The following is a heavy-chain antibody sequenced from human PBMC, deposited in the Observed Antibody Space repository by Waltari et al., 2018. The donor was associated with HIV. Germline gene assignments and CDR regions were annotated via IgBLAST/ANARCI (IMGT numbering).Heavy chain of an antibody. CDR3: TIGGGGGRPGGS. J-gene: IGHJ4*02. D-gene: IGHD2-21*01. CDR1: GDTFTDYY. CDR2: VDPQDGSS. V-gene: IGHV1-69-2*01. Sequence: EVQLLQSGPEVRKPGATVKISCKVSGDTFTDYYMHWVQQAPGKGLKWMGLVDPQDGSSMFAQNFQGRVTITADTSTDTAYMELRSLRSEDTAKYYCTIGGGGGRPGGSWGQGTLVTVSS.